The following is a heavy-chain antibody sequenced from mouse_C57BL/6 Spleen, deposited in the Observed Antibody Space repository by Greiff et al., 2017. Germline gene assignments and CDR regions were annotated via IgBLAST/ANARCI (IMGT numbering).Heavy chain of an antibody. CDR3: ARFPSYYDY. J-gene: IGHJ3*01. D-gene: IGHD2-10*01. V-gene: IGHV1-69*01. CDR2: IDTSDSYT. Sequence: QVQLQQPGAELVMPGASVKLSCKASGYTFTSYWMHWVKQRPGQGLEWIGEIDTSDSYTNYNQKFKGKSTLTVDKSSSTAYMQLSSLTSEDSAVYYCARFPSYYDYWGQGTLVTVSA. CDR1: GYTFTSYW.